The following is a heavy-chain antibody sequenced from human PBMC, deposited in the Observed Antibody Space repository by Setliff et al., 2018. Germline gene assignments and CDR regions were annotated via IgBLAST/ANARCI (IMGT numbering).Heavy chain of an antibody. J-gene: IGHJ3*02. Sequence: SETLSLTCSVSGGSIDSHYWSWIRQPPGKGLEWIGSIYYSGNTNYNPSLKSRVPISIDTSKNQFSLKLSSVTAADTAVYHCARGKTFFGAFIRAFDIWGQGRMVTVSS. CDR1: GGSIDSHY. V-gene: IGHV4-59*11. CDR3: ARGKTFFGAFIRAFDI. D-gene: IGHD3-3*01. CDR2: IYYSGNT.